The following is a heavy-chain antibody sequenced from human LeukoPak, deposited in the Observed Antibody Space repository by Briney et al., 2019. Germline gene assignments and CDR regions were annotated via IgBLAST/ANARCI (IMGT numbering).Heavy chain of an antibody. J-gene: IGHJ4*02. Sequence: GGSLRLSCAASGFTFSDYYMTWIRQAPGKGLEWVSYISTTGTHTNYADSVRGRFTISRDNAKKSLFLHMNTLRPEDTAVYYCARASNYCAADCTDYWGQGTLVTVSS. CDR3: ARASNYCAADCTDY. CDR1: GFTFSDYY. V-gene: IGHV3-11*06. D-gene: IGHD2-21*02. CDR2: ISTTGTHT.